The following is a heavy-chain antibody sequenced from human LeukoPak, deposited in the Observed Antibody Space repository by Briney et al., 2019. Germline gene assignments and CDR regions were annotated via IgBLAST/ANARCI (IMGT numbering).Heavy chain of an antibody. V-gene: IGHV5-51*01. CDR2: IYPRDSDT. D-gene: IGHD3-22*01. J-gene: IGHJ4*02. CDR1: GYTFTNYW. Sequence: GESLKISCKGSGYTFTNYWIGWVRQMPGKGLEWMGIIYPRDSDTRYSPFFQGQVTMSADKSISTAYLQWSSLKASDTAMYYCARRDNDRSGYYLFDYWGQGTLVTVSS. CDR3: ARRDNDRSGYYLFDY.